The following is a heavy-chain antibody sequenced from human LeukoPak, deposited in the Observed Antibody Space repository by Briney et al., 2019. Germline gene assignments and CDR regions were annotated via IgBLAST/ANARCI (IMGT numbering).Heavy chain of an antibody. D-gene: IGHD3-10*01. J-gene: IGHJ3*02. CDR1: GFTFSTYS. Sequence: GGSLRLSCAASGFTFSTYSMNWVRQAPGKGLEWVSFIDTSTSYTYYGDSVKGRFTISRDNAKNSLYLQMNGLRAEDTAVYYCARGRSITLLRGVAMSDGFDIWGQGAMVTVSS. CDR3: ARGRSITLLRGVAMSDGFDI. V-gene: IGHV3-21*01. CDR2: IDTSTSYT.